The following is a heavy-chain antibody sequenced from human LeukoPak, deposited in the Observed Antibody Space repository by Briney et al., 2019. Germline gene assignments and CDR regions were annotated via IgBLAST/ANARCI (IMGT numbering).Heavy chain of an antibody. Sequence: ASVKVSCKASGYTFTSYYMHWVRQAPGQGLEWMGIINPSGGSTSYAQKFQGRVTMTRDMSTSTVYMDLSSLRSEDTAVYYCSLGAPEYYYMDVWGKGTTVTVSS. V-gene: IGHV1-46*01. CDR3: SLGAPEYYYMDV. J-gene: IGHJ6*03. CDR1: GYTFTSYY. CDR2: INPSGGST.